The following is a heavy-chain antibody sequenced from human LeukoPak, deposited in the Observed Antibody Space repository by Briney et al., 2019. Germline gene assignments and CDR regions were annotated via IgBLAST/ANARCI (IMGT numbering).Heavy chain of an antibody. V-gene: IGHV1-69*05. CDR3: ARVTAAAFDY. J-gene: IGHJ4*02. CDR1: VGTFSRYA. Sequence: GASVKVSCKASVGTFSRYAISWVRQAPGQGLEWMGRIIPIFGTANYTQKFQGRVTITTDESMSTAYMELSSLRSEDTAVYYCARVTAAAFDYWGQGTLVTVSS. D-gene: IGHD2-15*01. CDR2: IIPIFGTA.